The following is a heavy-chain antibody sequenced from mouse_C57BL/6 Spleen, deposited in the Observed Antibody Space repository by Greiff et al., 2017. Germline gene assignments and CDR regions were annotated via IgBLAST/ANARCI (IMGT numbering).Heavy chain of an antibody. D-gene: IGHD3-2*02. J-gene: IGHJ3*01. V-gene: IGHV5-15*01. CDR3: ARSDSSGYPWFAY. Sequence: EVQLQESGGGLVQPGGSLKLSCAASGFTFSDYGMAWVRQAPRKGPEWVAFISNLAYSINYADTVTGRFTISRENAKNTLYLEMGSLRSEDTAMYYCARSDSSGYPWFAYWGQGTLVTVSA. CDR2: ISNLAYSI. CDR1: GFTFSDYG.